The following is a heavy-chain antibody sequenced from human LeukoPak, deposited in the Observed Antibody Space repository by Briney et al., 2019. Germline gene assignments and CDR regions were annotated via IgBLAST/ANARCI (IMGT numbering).Heavy chain of an antibody. CDR3: ARDQLVGAQEY. CDR1: GGSISGSY. Sequence: SETLSLTCTVSGGSISGSYCSWIRQSAGKGLEWIGRIFPGRSTNYNPSLKSRVTISVDKSRNRFSLKLTSVTAADTAVYYGARDQLVGAQEYWGQGTLVTVSS. V-gene: IGHV4-4*07. D-gene: IGHD1-26*01. J-gene: IGHJ4*02. CDR2: IFPGRST.